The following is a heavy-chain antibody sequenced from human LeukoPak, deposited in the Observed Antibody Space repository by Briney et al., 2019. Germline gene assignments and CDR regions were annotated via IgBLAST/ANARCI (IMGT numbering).Heavy chain of an antibody. Sequence: GESLKISCKGSGYSFTSYWIGWVRQMPGKGLEWMGIIYPGDSDTRYSPSLQGQVTISADKSISTAYLQWSSLKASDTAMYYCARQLSKGYGDYGPFDPWGQGTLVTVSS. D-gene: IGHD4-17*01. J-gene: IGHJ5*02. V-gene: IGHV5-51*01. CDR2: IYPGDSDT. CDR3: ARQLSKGYGDYGPFDP. CDR1: GYSFTSYW.